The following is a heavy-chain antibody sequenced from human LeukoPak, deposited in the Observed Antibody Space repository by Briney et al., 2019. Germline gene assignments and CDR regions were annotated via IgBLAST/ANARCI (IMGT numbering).Heavy chain of an antibody. CDR1: GGSISSSNYY. CDR2: IYYSGST. V-gene: IGHV4-39*01. Sequence: SEPLSLTCTVSGGSISSSNYYWGWIRQPPGKGLEWIGTIYYSGSTYYNPSLKSRVTMSVDTSNNQFSLKLSSVTAADTAVYYCARLGGWYFDYWGQGTLITVSS. J-gene: IGHJ4*02. D-gene: IGHD6-19*01. CDR3: ARLGGWYFDY.